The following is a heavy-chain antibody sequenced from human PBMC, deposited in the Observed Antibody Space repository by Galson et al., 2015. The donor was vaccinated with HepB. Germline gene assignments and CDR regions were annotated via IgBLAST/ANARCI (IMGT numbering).Heavy chain of an antibody. D-gene: IGHD3-3*01. CDR2: ISSSSSYT. V-gene: IGHV3-11*06. CDR3: ARAGARRGYYSDY. CDR1: GFTFSDYY. Sequence: SLRLSCAASGFTFSDYYMSWIRQAPGKGLEWVSYISSSSSYTNYADSVKGRFTISRDNAKNSLYLQMNSLRAEDTAVYYCARAGARRGYYSDYWGQGTLVTVSS. J-gene: IGHJ4*02.